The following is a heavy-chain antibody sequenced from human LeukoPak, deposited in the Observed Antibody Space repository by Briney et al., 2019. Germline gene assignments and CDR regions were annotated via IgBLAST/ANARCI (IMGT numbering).Heavy chain of an antibody. CDR2: ISGSGGST. CDR3: AKASITIFGVPYYYLDY. V-gene: IGHV3-23*01. J-gene: IGHJ4*02. Sequence: GGSLRLSCAASGFTFSSYAMSWVRQAPGKGLEWASAISGSGGSTYYADSVKGRFTISRDNSKNTLYLQMNSLRAEDTAVYYCAKASITIFGVPYYYLDYWGQGTLVTVSS. D-gene: IGHD3-3*01. CDR1: GFTFSSYA.